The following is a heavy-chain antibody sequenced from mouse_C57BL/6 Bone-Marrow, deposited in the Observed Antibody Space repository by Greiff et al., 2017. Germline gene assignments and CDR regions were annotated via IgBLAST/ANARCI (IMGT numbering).Heavy chain of an antibody. CDR3: AREEITTYAMDY. J-gene: IGHJ4*01. D-gene: IGHD1-1*01. Sequence: QVQLKQSGAELVRPGTSVKLSCKTSGYIFTSYWIHWVKQRCGQGLECIARMYPGTGSTYYNEKFKGKATLTADKSSSTAYMQLSSLKSEDSAVYFCAREEITTYAMDYWGQGTSVTVSS. V-gene: IGHV1S132*01. CDR2: MYPGTGST. CDR1: GYIFTSYW.